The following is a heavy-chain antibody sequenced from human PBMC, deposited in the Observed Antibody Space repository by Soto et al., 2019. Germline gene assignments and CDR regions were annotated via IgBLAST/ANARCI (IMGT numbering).Heavy chain of an antibody. CDR1: GASINTDNY. CDR2: VHYTGST. Sequence: QLQLQESGPRLVGPSETLSLTCTVSGASINTDNYWGWVRQTPGKGLEWIGGVHYTGSTYYSSTPKGRVTLSMDTSENQLSLNLRSVTAADTAMYYCVKHELWLVRLTWGQGTLVTVSS. J-gene: IGHJ5*02. V-gene: IGHV4-39*01. D-gene: IGHD6-19*01. CDR3: VKHELWLVRLT.